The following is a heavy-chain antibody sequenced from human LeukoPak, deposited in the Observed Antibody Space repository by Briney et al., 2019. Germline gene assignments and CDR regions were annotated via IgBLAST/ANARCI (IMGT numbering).Heavy chain of an antibody. CDR1: GGSISSYY. CDR3: ARHDSSSSYYYYYMDV. Sequence: PSETLSLTCTVSGGSISSYYWSWIRQPPGKGLEWIGSIYHSGSTYYNPSLKSRVTISVDTSKNQFSLKLSSVTAADTAVYYCARHDSSSSYYYYYMDVWGKGTTVTVSS. J-gene: IGHJ6*03. D-gene: IGHD6-6*01. V-gene: IGHV4-59*08. CDR2: IYHSGST.